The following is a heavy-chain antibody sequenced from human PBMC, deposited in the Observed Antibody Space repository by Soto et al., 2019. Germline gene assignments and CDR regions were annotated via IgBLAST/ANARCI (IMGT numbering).Heavy chain of an antibody. CDR3: VRVNDY. V-gene: IGHV4-4*02. J-gene: IGHJ4*02. Sequence: SETLSLTCAVSGSSISSSYWWSWVHQPPGKRLEWIGEIYHSGTTNYNQSLMSRVTISVDKSKIQFSLNLSSVTAADTAVYYYVRVNDYWGQGTLVTVSS. CDR1: GSSISSSYW. CDR2: IYHSGTT.